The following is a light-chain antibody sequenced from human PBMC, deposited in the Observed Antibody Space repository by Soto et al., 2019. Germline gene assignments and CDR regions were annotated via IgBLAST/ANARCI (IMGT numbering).Light chain of an antibody. CDR2: EVT. CDR1: SSDVGGYNY. V-gene: IGLV2-14*01. Sequence: QSVLTQPASVSGSPGQSITISCTGTSSDVGGYNYVSWYQQHPGEVPKLLIYEVTIRPSGVSNRFSGSKSGNTASLIISGLQAEDEADYYCGTWDISLSGVLFGGGTKLTVL. CDR3: GTWDISLSGVL. J-gene: IGLJ2*01.